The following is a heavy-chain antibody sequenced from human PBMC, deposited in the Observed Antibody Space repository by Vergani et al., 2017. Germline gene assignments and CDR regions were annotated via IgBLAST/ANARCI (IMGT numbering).Heavy chain of an antibody. Sequence: QVQLVQSGAEVKKPGASVKVSCKASGYTFTSYYMHWVRQAPGQGLEWMGIINPSGGSTSYAQKFQGRVTMTRDTSTSTVYMELSSLRSEDTAVYYCARDQGITMVRGVIINLDAFDIWGQATMVTVSS. CDR3: ARDQGITMVRGVIINLDAFDI. CDR2: INPSGGST. D-gene: IGHD3-10*01. CDR1: GYTFTSYY. V-gene: IGHV1-46*01. J-gene: IGHJ3*02.